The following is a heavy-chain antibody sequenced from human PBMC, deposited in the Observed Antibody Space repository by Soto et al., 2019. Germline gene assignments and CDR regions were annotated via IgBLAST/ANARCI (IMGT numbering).Heavy chain of an antibody. J-gene: IGHJ5*02. D-gene: IGHD3-3*01. CDR2: ISGNSGTT. Sequence: EVQLLESGGDFKQPGGSLRLSCEGSGFNFSNYALNWVRQAPGKRLEWVSVISGNSGTTYYAASVKGRFTISRDNSKKTRYMQMTRPRAYDTAVYYFTKGRAITVFGVITPLESCGQGTLVTVSS. CDR3: TKGRAITVFGVITPLES. CDR1: GFNFSNYA. V-gene: IGHV3-23*01.